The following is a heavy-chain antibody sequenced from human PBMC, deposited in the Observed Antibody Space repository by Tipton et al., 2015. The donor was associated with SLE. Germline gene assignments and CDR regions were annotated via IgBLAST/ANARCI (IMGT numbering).Heavy chain of an antibody. CDR2: IIPTFGAA. V-gene: IGHV1-69*05. D-gene: IGHD3-9*01. J-gene: IGHJ3*02. CDR1: GGTFSSYV. CDR3: AREGYFDSDSLHI. Sequence: QLVQSGAEVKKPGSSVRVSCKASGGTFSSYVFSWVRQAPGQGLEWMGGIIPTFGAANYAQQFQGRVTLTTDESTSTAYMELSSLRSEDTAVYYCAREGYFDSDSLHIWCQGTMVTVSA.